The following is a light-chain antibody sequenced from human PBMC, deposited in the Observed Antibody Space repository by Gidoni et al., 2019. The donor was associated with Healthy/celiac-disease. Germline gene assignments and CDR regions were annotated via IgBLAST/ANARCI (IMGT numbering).Light chain of an antibody. CDR1: QSVLYSSNNKNY. V-gene: IGKV4-1*01. Sequence: DIVMTQSPDSLAVSLGERATIHCKSSQSVLYSSNNKNYLAWYQRKPGQPPKLLIYCASTRESGVPDRFSGSGSGTDFTLTISSLQAEDVAVYYCQQYYSTPFTFGPGTKVDIK. J-gene: IGKJ3*01. CDR2: CAS. CDR3: QQYYSTPFT.